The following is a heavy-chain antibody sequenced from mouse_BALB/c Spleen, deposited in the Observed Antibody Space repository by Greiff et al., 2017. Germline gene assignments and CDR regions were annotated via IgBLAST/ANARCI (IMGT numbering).Heavy chain of an antibody. Sequence: EVQGVESGGGLVKPGGSLKLSCAASGFTFSDYYMYWVRQTPEKRLEWVATISDGGSYTYYPDSVKGRFTISRDNAKNNLYLQMSSLKSEDTAMYYCARADGDYFDYWGQGTTLTVSS. CDR3: ARADGDYFDY. CDR1: GFTFSDYY. V-gene: IGHV5-4*02. D-gene: IGHD1-2*01. J-gene: IGHJ2*01. CDR2: ISDGGSYT.